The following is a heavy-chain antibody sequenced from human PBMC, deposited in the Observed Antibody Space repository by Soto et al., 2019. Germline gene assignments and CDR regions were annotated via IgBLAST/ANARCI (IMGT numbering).Heavy chain of an antibody. J-gene: IGHJ6*02. D-gene: IGHD2-2*01. CDR2: ISYDGSNK. V-gene: IGHV3-30*04. Sequence: GESLKISCAASGFTFSSYAMHWVRQAPGKGLEWVAVISYDGSNKYYADSVKGRFNISRDNSKNTLYLQMNSLRAEDTAVYYCARDDCSSTSCYYYYYYGMDVWGQGTTVTVSS. CDR3: ARDDCSSTSCYYYYYYGMDV. CDR1: GFTFSSYA.